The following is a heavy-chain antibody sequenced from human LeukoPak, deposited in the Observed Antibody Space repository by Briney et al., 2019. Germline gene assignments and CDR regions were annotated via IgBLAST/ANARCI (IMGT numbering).Heavy chain of an antibody. D-gene: IGHD1-1*01. CDR1: GFTFSSYA. CDR3: AKDPTGTTKVYFDY. CDR2: ISGSGGST. J-gene: IGHJ4*02. V-gene: IGHV3-23*01. Sequence: GGSLRLSCAASGFTFSSYAMSWARQAPGKGLEWVSAISGSGGSTYYADSVKGRFTISRDNSKNTLYLQMNSLRAEDTAVYYCAKDPTGTTKVYFDYWGQGTLVTVSS.